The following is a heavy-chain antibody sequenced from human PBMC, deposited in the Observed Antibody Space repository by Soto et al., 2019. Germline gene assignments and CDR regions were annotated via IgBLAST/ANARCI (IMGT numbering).Heavy chain of an antibody. CDR1: GGSISSSIYS. J-gene: IGHJ3*02. Sequence: PSGSLSLTCTVSGGSISSSIYSWGWNRQPPGKGLEWIGSIYYSGSTYYNPSLKSRVTISVDTSKNQFSLKLSSVTAADTAVYYCARPPLSLGSAAHDAFDIWGQGTMVTVSS. D-gene: IGHD3-10*01. V-gene: IGHV4-39*01. CDR3: ARPPLSLGSAAHDAFDI. CDR2: IYYSGST.